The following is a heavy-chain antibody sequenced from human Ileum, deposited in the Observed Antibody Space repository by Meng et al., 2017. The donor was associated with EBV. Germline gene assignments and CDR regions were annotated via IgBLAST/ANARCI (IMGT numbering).Heavy chain of an antibody. V-gene: IGHV4-4*02. Sequence: VPKHESRRAPVRPSGTLSLTCTVSGYTFSGSHSWSRVRQSPEKGLEWIGEVYPSGTPYDNPSLKSRVTISLDKSRNQFSLNLIHVTAADAAVYYCARDAFQYASGIPAYWGQGTLVTVSS. CDR2: VYPSGTP. CDR3: ARDAFQYASGIPAY. D-gene: IGHD3-16*01. J-gene: IGHJ4*02. CDR1: GYTFSGSHS.